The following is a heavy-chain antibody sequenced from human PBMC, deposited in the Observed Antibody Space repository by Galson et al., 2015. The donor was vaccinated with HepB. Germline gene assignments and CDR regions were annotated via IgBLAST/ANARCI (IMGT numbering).Heavy chain of an antibody. CDR3: AKTRSRYYYYGMDV. Sequence: SLRLSCAASEFTFDDYAMHWVRQAPGKGLEWVSGISWNSGSIGYADSVKGRFTISRDNAKNSLYLQMNSLRAEDTALYYCAKTRSRYYYYGMDVWGQGTTVTVSS. CDR2: ISWNSGSI. J-gene: IGHJ6*02. V-gene: IGHV3-9*01. CDR1: EFTFDDYA.